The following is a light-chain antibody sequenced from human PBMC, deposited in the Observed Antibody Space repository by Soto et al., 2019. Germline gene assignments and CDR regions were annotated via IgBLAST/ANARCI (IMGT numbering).Light chain of an antibody. CDR3: QQRSSWWT. CDR2: EAS. Sequence: EIVLTQSPATLSLSPGERATLSCRASQSVRHFLAWYQQRPGQAPRLLIYEASNRATGIPARFSGNGSGTDFTLTISSLEPEDFAVYYCQQRSSWWTFGQGTKVEIK. CDR1: QSVRHF. J-gene: IGKJ1*01. V-gene: IGKV3-11*01.